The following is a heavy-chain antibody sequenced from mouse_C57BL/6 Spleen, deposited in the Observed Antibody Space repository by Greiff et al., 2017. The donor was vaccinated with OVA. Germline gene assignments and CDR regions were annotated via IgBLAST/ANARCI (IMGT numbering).Heavy chain of an antibody. J-gene: IGHJ2*01. D-gene: IGHD1-1*01. Sequence: QVQLQQPGAELVRPGSSVKLSCKASGYTFTSYWMDWVKQRPGQGLEWIGNIYPSDSETHYNQKFKDKATLTVDKSSSTAYMQLRSLTSEDSAVYYCARIYYYGSSYVDYWGQGTTLTVSS. V-gene: IGHV1-61*01. CDR1: GYTFTSYW. CDR3: ARIYYYGSSYVDY. CDR2: IYPSDSET.